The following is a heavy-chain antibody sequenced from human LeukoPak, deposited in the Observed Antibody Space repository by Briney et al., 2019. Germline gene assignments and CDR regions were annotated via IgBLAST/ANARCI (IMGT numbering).Heavy chain of an antibody. Sequence: SETLSLTCSVSGFSVTTYHWSWIRQPAGKGLEWVGGVHASGTTNYTPSLESRVTMSVDTSKNQLSLMLTSVTAADTAVYYCARDGLYSNGYSYFDYWGQGTLVTVSS. V-gene: IGHV4-4*07. CDR3: ARDGLYSNGYSYFDY. CDR1: GFSVTTYH. D-gene: IGHD3-22*01. CDR2: VHASGTT. J-gene: IGHJ4*02.